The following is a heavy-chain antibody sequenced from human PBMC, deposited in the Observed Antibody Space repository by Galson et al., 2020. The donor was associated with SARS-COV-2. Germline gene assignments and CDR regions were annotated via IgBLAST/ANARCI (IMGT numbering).Heavy chain of an antibody. Sequence: SETLSLTCAVSGYSINSDFYWAWIRQPPGKGLEWIGSIHHSGTTYQNPSLKSRVAISLDTSKNQFSLNLSSVTAADTAVYYCARPSSSGYYSSWYFDRWGRGTLVTVSS. CDR3: ARPSSSGYYSSWYFDR. J-gene: IGHJ2*01. CDR1: GYSINSDFY. D-gene: IGHD3-22*01. CDR2: IHHSGTT. V-gene: IGHV4-38-2*01.